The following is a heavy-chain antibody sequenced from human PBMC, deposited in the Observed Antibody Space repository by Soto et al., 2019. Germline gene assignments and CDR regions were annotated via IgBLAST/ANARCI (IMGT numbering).Heavy chain of an antibody. V-gene: IGHV1-69*13. J-gene: IGHJ6*02. D-gene: IGHD4-4*01. CDR1: GGTFSSYA. Sequence: GASVKVSCKASGGTFSSYAISWVRQAPGQGLEWMGGIIPIFGTANYAQKFQGRVTITADESTSTAYLQWSSLKASDTAMYYCARSLTKTTVSHYYGMDVWGQGTTVTVSS. CDR2: IIPIFGTA. CDR3: ARSLTKTTVSHYYGMDV.